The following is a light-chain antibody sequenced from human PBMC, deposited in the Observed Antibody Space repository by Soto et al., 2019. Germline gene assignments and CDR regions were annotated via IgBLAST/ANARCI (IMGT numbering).Light chain of an antibody. CDR2: EAT. Sequence: QSVLTQPASVSGSPGQSITISCTGTSSDVGAYNYVSWYQQHPGKAPKLMIYEATYRPSGVSDRFSGSRSGNTASLTISGLQAEDESDYYCSSYTSSTTWVFGGGTKLTVL. V-gene: IGLV2-14*01. CDR1: SSDVGAYNY. J-gene: IGLJ3*02. CDR3: SSYTSSTTWV.